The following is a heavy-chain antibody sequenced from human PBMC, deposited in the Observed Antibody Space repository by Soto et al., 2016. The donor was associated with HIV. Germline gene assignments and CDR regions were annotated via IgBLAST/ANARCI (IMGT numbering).Heavy chain of an antibody. CDR2: ISSSDISA. CDR1: GFTFKSYA. V-gene: IGHV3-23*01. Sequence: EVQLLESGGDFVQPGGSLRLSCAASGFTFKSYAMTWVRQAPGKGLEWVSGISSSDISAYYAVSGKGRFTISRDNSRNTLYLQMNGLRAEDSATYYCAKGNSRMLMPGKYFDDWGQGTLVTVSS. D-gene: IGHD3-22*01. J-gene: IGHJ4*02. CDR3: AKGNSRMLMPGKYFDD.